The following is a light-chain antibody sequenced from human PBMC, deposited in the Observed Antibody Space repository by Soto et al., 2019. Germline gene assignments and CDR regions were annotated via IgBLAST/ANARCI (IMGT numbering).Light chain of an antibody. CDR3: QQYNNWPRT. V-gene: IGKV3-15*01. CDR1: QSVSSD. Sequence: EIVMTQSPATLSLSPGERATLSCRASQSVSSDLAGYHQKPGQAPRLLIYGASTRATGIPARFSGSGSGTEFTLTINSLQSEDFAVYYCQQYNNWPRTFGQGTKVEIK. J-gene: IGKJ1*01. CDR2: GAS.